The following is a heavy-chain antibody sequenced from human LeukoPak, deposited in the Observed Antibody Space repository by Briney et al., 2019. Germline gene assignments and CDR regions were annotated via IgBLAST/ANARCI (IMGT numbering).Heavy chain of an antibody. CDR2: ISSSSSYI. D-gene: IGHD4-17*01. CDR1: GFTFDDYG. Sequence: PGGSLRLSCAASGFTFDDYGMSWVRQAPGKGLEWVSSISSSSSYIYYADSVKGRFTISRDNAKNSLYLQMNSLRAEDTAVYYCASPKRLYGDYIFDYWGQGTLVTVSS. CDR3: ASPKRLYGDYIFDY. V-gene: IGHV3-21*01. J-gene: IGHJ4*02.